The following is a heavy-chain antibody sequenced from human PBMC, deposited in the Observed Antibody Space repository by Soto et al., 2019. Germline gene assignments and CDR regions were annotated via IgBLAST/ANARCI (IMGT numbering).Heavy chain of an antibody. D-gene: IGHD3-22*01. Sequence: GFLRLTCAASGFPFISYVMSWVRQAPGKGLAWVSTISGSGGSTYYADSVKARFTISRDNSKNTLYRQMNSLRAEDTAVYYCEKTKCYYDSSGYYCYWGQGTLVTVSS. CDR1: GFPFISYV. V-gene: IGHV3-23*01. CDR2: ISGSGGST. CDR3: EKTKCYYDSSGYYCY. J-gene: IGHJ4*02.